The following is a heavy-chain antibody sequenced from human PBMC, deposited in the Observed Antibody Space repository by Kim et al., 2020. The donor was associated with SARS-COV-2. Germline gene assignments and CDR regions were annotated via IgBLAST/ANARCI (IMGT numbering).Heavy chain of an antibody. V-gene: IGHV3-15*01. CDR1: GFTFSNAW. D-gene: IGHD3-10*01. CDR3: TTDPFGEFGNYYYYYGMDV. J-gene: IGHJ6*02. Sequence: GGSLRLSCAASGFTFSNAWMSWVRQAPGKGLEWVGRIKSKTDGGTTDYAAPVKGRFTISRDDSKNTLYLQMNSLKTEDTAVYYCTTDPFGEFGNYYYYYGMDVWGQGTTVTVSS. CDR2: IKSKTDGGTT.